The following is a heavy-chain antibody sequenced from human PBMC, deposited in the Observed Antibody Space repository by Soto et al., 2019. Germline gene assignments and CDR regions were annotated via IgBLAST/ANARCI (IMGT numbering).Heavy chain of an antibody. V-gene: IGHV4-4*02. D-gene: IGHD6-13*01. Sequence: QVQLQESGPGLVKPSGTLSLTCAVSGGSISSTNWWSWVRQPPGKGLEWIGEIYHSGSTNYNPSRKSLVTISVDKSKNQFSLSLSSVTAADTAVYYCARDGQQQLASDYWGQGTLVTVSS. CDR1: GGSISSTNW. J-gene: IGHJ4*02. CDR2: IYHSGST. CDR3: ARDGQQQLASDY.